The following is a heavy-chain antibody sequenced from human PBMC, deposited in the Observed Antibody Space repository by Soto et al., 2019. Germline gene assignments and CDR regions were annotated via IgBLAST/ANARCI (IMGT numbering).Heavy chain of an antibody. CDR1: GGTFSSYA. Sequence: SVKVSCKASGGTFSSYAISWVRQAPGQGLEWMGGIIPIFGTANYAQKFQGRVTITADESTSTAYMELSSLRSEDTAVYYCASSKNQYSSSWYAPDYWGQGTLVTVSS. CDR3: ASSKNQYSSSWYAPDY. D-gene: IGHD6-13*01. J-gene: IGHJ4*02. V-gene: IGHV1-69*13. CDR2: IIPIFGTA.